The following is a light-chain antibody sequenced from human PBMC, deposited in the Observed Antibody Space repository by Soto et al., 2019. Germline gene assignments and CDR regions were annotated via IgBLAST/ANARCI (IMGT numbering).Light chain of an antibody. V-gene: IGKV3-15*01. CDR1: QSVSTS. J-gene: IGKJ1*01. CDR2: GAS. Sequence: EIVMTQSPATLSVSPGDTATLSCRASQSVSTSLAWYQQKPGQAPRLLISGASTRATGFPARFSGRWSETEFTRTSSLLQSEDFTVYYWQQDNNWRTFGQGTKVEIK. CDR3: QQDNNWRT.